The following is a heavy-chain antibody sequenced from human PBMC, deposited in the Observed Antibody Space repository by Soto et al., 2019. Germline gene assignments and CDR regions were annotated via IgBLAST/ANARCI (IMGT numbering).Heavy chain of an antibody. V-gene: IGHV1-18*04. CDR3: ARDSVVVTATQNFAFDI. Sequence: ASVKVSCKTSGYNFKSYGVNWVRQAPGQGLEWMGWITAYNGNTNYAQKFQGRVTMATDASTTTAYMELRSLGSDDTAVYYSARDSVVVTATQNFAFDIWGQGTRVTV. D-gene: IGHD2-21*02. CDR2: ITAYNGNT. CDR1: GYNFKSYG. J-gene: IGHJ3*02.